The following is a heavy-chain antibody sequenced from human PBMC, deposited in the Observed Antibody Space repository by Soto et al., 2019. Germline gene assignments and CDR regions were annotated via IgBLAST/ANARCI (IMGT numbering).Heavy chain of an antibody. Sequence: ASVKVSCKASGYTFTSYYMHWVRQAPGQGLEWMGIINPSGGSTSYAQKFQGRVTMTRDTSTSTVYMELSSLRSEDTAVYYCARVLNWNDGDTNWFDPWGQGTLVTVYS. CDR1: GYTFTSYY. CDR2: INPSGGST. CDR3: ARVLNWNDGDTNWFDP. V-gene: IGHV1-46*03. D-gene: IGHD1-1*01. J-gene: IGHJ5*02.